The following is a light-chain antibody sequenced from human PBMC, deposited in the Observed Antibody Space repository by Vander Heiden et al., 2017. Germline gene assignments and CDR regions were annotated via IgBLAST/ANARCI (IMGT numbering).Light chain of an antibody. CDR2: YDS. CDR1: NIGRKS. Sequence: SYVLTPPPPVSLPPEKTARITCGGNNIGRKSVHWYQQKPGQAPVLVIYYDSDRPSGIPERFSGSNSGNTATLTISRVEAGDEADYYWQVWDSSSDWVFGGGTKLTVL. V-gene: IGLV3-21*04. CDR3: QVWDSSSDWV. J-gene: IGLJ3*02.